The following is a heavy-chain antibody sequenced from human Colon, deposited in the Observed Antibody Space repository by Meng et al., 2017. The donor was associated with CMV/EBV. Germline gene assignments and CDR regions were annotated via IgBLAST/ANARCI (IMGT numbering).Heavy chain of an antibody. CDR3: ARDPGDGSD. D-gene: IGHD2-15*01. Sequence: GESLKISCAASGFTFSYYSINWVRQAPGKGLEWVSSISGSSGHIYYADSVRGRFTISRDNAKNSLYLQMNSLRAEDTAVYYCARDPGDGSDWGQGTLVTVSS. CDR2: ISGSSGHI. V-gene: IGHV3-21*01. J-gene: IGHJ4*02. CDR1: GFTFSYYS.